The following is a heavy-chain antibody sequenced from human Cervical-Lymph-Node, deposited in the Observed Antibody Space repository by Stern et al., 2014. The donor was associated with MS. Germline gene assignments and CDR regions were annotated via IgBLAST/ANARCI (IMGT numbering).Heavy chain of an antibody. CDR2: ISSSSSYI. CDR1: GFTFSSYS. Sequence: EEQLEKSGGGLVKPGGSLRLSCAASGFTFSSYSMNWVRQAPGKGLEWVSSISSSSSYIYYADSVKGRFTISRDNAKNSLYLQMNSLRAEDTAVYYCARDDHYYDSSGYVWGQGTLVTVSS. J-gene: IGHJ4*02. D-gene: IGHD3-22*01. V-gene: IGHV3-21*01. CDR3: ARDDHYYDSSGYV.